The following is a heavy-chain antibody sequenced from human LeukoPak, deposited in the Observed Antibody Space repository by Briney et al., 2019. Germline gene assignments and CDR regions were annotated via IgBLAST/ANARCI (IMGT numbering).Heavy chain of an antibody. CDR3: ARVGYGSGYMDV. CDR1: GGTFSSYA. J-gene: IGHJ6*03. CDR2: IIPIFGTA. V-gene: IGHV1-69*05. D-gene: IGHD3-10*01. Sequence: SEKVSCKASGGTFSSYAISWVRQAPGQGLEWMGGIIPIFGTANYAQKFQGRVTITTDESTSTAYMELSSLRSEDTAVYYCARVGYGSGYMDVWGKGTTVTVSS.